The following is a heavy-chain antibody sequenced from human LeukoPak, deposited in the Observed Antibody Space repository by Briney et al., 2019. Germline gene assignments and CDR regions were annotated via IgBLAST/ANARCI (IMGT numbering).Heavy chain of an antibody. D-gene: IGHD3-3*01. CDR1: GGSISSGGYY. Sequence: SQTLSLTCTVSGGSISSGGYYLSWIRQHPGKGLEWIVYIYYSGSTYYNPSLKSRVTISVDTSKNQFSLKLSSVTAADTAVYYCARALYYDFWSGPYYFDYWGQGTLVTVSS. CDR2: IYYSGST. CDR3: ARALYYDFWSGPYYFDY. J-gene: IGHJ4*02. V-gene: IGHV4-31*03.